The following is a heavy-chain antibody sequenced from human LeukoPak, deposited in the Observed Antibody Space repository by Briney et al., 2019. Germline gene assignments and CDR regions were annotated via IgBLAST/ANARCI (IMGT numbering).Heavy chain of an antibody. CDR2: INTNTGNP. CDR3: ARDLDYYGSGSYHNY. V-gene: IGHV7-4-1*02. D-gene: IGHD3-10*01. CDR1: GYTFTIYA. Sequence: ASVNVSCKASGYTFTIYAMNCVRPAPGQGLEWMGWINTNTGNPTYAQGFTGRFVFSLDTSVSTAYLQISSLKAEDTAVYYCARDLDYYGSGSYHNYWGQGTLVTVSS. J-gene: IGHJ4*02.